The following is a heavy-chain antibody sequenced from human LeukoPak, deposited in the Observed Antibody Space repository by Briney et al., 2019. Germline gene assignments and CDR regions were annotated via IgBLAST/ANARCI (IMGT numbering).Heavy chain of an antibody. CDR3: ASLYDIVGTTVDY. V-gene: IGHV1-2*06. D-gene: IGHD1-26*01. Sequence: GASVKVSCKTSRYTFTNYYIHWVRQAPGQGLEWMGRIDPNTGGTKSAKNFQGRVTMTRDTSISTAYMALSGLRSDDTAVYYCASLYDIVGTTVDYWGQGTLVTASS. CDR1: RYTFTNYY. J-gene: IGHJ4*02. CDR2: IDPNTGGT.